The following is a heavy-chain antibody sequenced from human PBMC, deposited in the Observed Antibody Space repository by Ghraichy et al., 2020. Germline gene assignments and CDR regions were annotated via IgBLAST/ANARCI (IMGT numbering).Heavy chain of an antibody. CDR1: GFTFSSYS. Sequence: GGSLRLSCAASGFTFSSYSMNWVRQAPGKGLEWVSSISSSSSYIYYADSVKGRFTISRDNATNSLYLQMNSLRAEDTAVYYCARDWHYYYYYGMDVWGQGTTVTVSS. CDR3: ARDWHYYYYYGMDV. CDR2: ISSSSSYI. J-gene: IGHJ6*02. V-gene: IGHV3-21*01.